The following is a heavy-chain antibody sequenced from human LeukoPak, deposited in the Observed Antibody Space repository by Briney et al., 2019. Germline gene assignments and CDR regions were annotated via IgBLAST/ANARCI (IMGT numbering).Heavy chain of an antibody. V-gene: IGHV3-7*01. D-gene: IGHD3-9*01. J-gene: IGHJ4*02. CDR2: IKQDGSEK. CDR3: ARLTGDSGKYYFDY. CDR1: GFTFSSYW. Sequence: GGSLRLSCAASGFTFSSYWMSWVRQAPGKGLEWVANIKQDGSEKYYVDSVKGRFTISRDNAKNSLYLQMNSLRAEDTAVYYCARLTGDSGKYYFDYWGQGTLVTVSS.